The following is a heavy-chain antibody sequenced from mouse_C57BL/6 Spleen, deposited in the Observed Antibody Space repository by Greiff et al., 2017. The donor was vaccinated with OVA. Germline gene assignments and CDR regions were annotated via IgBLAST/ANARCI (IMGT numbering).Heavy chain of an antibody. J-gene: IGHJ1*03. V-gene: IGHV5-12*01. CDR2: ISHGGGST. Sequence: EVKLMESGGGLVQPGGSLKLSCAASGFTFSDYYMYWVRQTPEKRLEWVAYISHGGGSTYYPDTVKGRFTISRDNAKNTLYLQMSRLKSEDTAMYYCARHQYGYDGYFDVWGTGTTVTVSS. D-gene: IGHD2-2*01. CDR3: ARHQYGYDGYFDV. CDR1: GFTFSDYY.